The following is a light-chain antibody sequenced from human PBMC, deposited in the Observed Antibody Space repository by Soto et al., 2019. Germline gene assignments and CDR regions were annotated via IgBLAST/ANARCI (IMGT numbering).Light chain of an antibody. CDR1: QSVNSY. J-gene: IGKJ2*01. CDR3: QQRANWPYT. CDR2: DAS. Sequence: EIVLTQSPATLSLSPGEGATLSCRASQSVNSYLAWYQQKPGQAPRLLIYDASNRATGIPARFSGSGSETDFTLTISSLEPEDFAVYYCQQRANWPYTFGQGTKLEIK. V-gene: IGKV3-11*01.